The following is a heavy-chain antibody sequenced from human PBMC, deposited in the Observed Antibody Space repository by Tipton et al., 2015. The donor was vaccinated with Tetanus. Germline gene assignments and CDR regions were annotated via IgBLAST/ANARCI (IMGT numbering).Heavy chain of an antibody. CDR1: GGSLSSYY. CDR2: IYSSGTT. D-gene: IGHD2-2*02. J-gene: IGHJ6*02. Sequence: TLSFTCTVPGGSLSSYYWSWIRQPPGKGLEWLGYIYSSGTTNYDPSLKSRVTISLATSENQFSLTLSSVTAADTAVYYCARHSAMPAAIVYYAMDVWGQGTTVTVSS. V-gene: IGHV4-59*08. CDR3: ARHSAMPAAIVYYAMDV.